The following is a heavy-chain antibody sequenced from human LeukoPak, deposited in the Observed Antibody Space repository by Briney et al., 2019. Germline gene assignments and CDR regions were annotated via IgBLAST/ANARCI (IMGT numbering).Heavy chain of an antibody. CDR1: GFTFDDYA. CDR2: ISWNSGSI. CDR3: ARDLGIAAAGTYYMDV. J-gene: IGHJ6*03. Sequence: PGGSLRLSCAASGFTFDDYAMHWVRQAPGKGLEWVSGISWNSGSIGYADSVKGRFTISRDNAKNSLYLQMNSLRAEDTAVYYCARDLGIAAAGTYYMDVWGKGTTVTVSS. D-gene: IGHD6-13*01. V-gene: IGHV3-9*01.